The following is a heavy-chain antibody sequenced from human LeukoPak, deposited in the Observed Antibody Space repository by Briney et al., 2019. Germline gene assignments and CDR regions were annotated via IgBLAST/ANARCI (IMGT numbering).Heavy chain of an antibody. CDR3: ARATKVLPAATPDY. CDR2: TSSSGVYI. Sequence: GGSLRLSCAASGFTFSTYSMNWVRQAPGKGLEWVSSTSSSGVYIYYADSVKGRFTISRDNGKNSLFLQMNSLRAEDTAVYYCARATKVLPAATPDYWGQGTLVTVSS. D-gene: IGHD2-2*01. V-gene: IGHV3-21*01. J-gene: IGHJ4*02. CDR1: GFTFSTYS.